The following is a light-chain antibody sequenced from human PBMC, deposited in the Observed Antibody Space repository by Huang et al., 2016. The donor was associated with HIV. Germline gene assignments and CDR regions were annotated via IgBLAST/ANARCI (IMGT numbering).Light chain of an antibody. CDR1: QSVSSN. Sequence: EIVMTQSPAILSVSPGETATLSCRASQSVSSNFAWYQQKPGQVPRLLIYGASTRATGVPARFNGSGSGTEFTLTIRSLQPEDFAVYYCQQYNNWLYTFGQGTKLEIK. CDR3: QQYNNWLYT. CDR2: GAS. J-gene: IGKJ2*01. V-gene: IGKV3D-15*01.